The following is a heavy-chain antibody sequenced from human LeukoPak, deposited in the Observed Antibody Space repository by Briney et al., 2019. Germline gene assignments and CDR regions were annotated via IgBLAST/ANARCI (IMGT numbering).Heavy chain of an antibody. D-gene: IGHD3-10*01. Sequence: GGSLRLSCAASTFTFSRYGMAWVRQAPGKGLEWVSAISPTGASTYYADSVKGRFTISRDNSKNTLSLEMNSLRAEDTAVYYCVKVMYLYGSSNYYGLDPWGQGTLVTVSS. J-gene: IGHJ5*02. V-gene: IGHV3-23*01. CDR3: VKVMYLYGSSNYYGLDP. CDR1: TFTFSRYG. CDR2: ISPTGAST.